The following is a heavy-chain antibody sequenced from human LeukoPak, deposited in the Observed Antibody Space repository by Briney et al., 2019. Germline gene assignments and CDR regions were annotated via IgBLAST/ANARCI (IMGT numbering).Heavy chain of an antibody. Sequence: GGSLRLSCAASGFTFSNAWMSWVRQAPGKGLEWVGGIKSKADGGKYDYAAPVKGRFTISRDDSKNTLYLQMNSLKTEDTAVYYCTTESFVVVPAATVHYYYYYMDVWGKGTTVTVSS. CDR1: GFTFSNAW. D-gene: IGHD2-2*01. CDR2: IKSKADGGKY. CDR3: TTESFVVVPAATVHYYYYYMDV. J-gene: IGHJ6*03. V-gene: IGHV3-15*01.